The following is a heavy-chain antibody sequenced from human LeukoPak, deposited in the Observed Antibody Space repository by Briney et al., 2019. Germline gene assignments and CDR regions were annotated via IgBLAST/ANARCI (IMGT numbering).Heavy chain of an antibody. CDR3: ARVAPPGSYDSKEYFQH. D-gene: IGHD3-22*01. V-gene: IGHV1-18*01. CDR1: GYTFTSYG. J-gene: IGHJ1*01. Sequence: ASVKVSCKASGYTFTSYGISWVRQAPGQGLEWMGWISAYNGNTNYAQKLQGRVTMTTDTSTSTAYMELRSLRSDDTAVYYCARVAPPGSYDSKEYFQHWGQGTLVTVSS. CDR2: ISAYNGNT.